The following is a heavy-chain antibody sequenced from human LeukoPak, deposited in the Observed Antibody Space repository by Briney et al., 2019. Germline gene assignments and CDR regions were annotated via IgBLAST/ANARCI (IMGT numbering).Heavy chain of an antibody. CDR1: GYTFTGYY. CDR2: INPNSGGT. J-gene: IGHJ4*02. CDR3: ARARIAVAGYFDY. D-gene: IGHD6-19*01. V-gene: IGHV1-2*02. Sequence: ASVKVSCKASGYTFTGYYMHWVRQAPGQGLEWMGWINPNSGGTNYAQKFQGRVTMTRDTSISTAYMELSRLRSDNTAVYYCARARIAVAGYFDYWGQGTLVTVSS.